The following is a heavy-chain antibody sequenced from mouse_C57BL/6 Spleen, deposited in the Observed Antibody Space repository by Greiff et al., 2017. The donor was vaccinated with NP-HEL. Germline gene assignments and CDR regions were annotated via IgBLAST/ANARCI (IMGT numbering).Heavy chain of an antibody. D-gene: IGHD1-1*01. V-gene: IGHV1-19*01. Sequence: EVQLQQSGPVLVKPGASVKMSCKASGYTFTDYYMNWVKQSHGKSLEWIGVINPYNGGTSYNQKFKGKATLTVDKSSSTADMELNSLTSEDSAVYDCAREGANYYGSSYWYFDVWGTGTTVTVSS. CDR1: GYTFTDYY. CDR2: INPYNGGT. J-gene: IGHJ1*03. CDR3: AREGANYYGSSYWYFDV.